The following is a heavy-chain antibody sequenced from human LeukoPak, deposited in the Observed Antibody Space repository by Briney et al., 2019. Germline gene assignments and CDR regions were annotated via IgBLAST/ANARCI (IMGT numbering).Heavy chain of an antibody. CDR2: ISGSGGST. Sequence: PGRSLRLSCAASGFTFSSYAMSWVRQAPGKGLEWVSAISGSGGSTYYADSVKGRFTISRDNSKNTLYLQMNSLRAEDTAVYYCAKGDQLRLQYFDYWGQGTLVTVSS. D-gene: IGHD2-2*01. V-gene: IGHV3-23*01. CDR1: GFTFSSYA. J-gene: IGHJ4*02. CDR3: AKGDQLRLQYFDY.